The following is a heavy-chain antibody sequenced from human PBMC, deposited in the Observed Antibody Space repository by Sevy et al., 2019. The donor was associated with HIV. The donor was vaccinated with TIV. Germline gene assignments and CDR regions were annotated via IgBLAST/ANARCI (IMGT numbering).Heavy chain of an antibody. CDR2: ISGSGGST. V-gene: IGHV3-23*01. CDR1: GFTFSSYA. D-gene: IGHD1-20*01. Sequence: GGSLRRSCAASGFTFSSYAMSWVRQAPGKGLEWVSAISGSGGSTYYADSVKGRFTISRDNSKNTLYLQMNSLRAEDTAVYYCAKDGYKPSVGDENYYYYMDVWGKGTTVTVSS. CDR3: AKDGYKPSVGDENYYYYMDV. J-gene: IGHJ6*03.